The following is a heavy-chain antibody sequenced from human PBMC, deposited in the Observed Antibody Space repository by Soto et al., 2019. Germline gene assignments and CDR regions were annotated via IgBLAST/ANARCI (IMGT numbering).Heavy chain of an antibody. CDR1: GFTFSTYA. Sequence: GGALRVACGASGFTFSTYAMSWVGRAPGGGLEWVSGISGSGDRTDYGGTFYADSVKGRFAISRDNSKNTLYLHMNSLRVEDTAVYYCAKDHGLWFGPANYHYYGMEVWGQGTTVTVSS. CDR2: ISGSGDRT. D-gene: IGHD3-10*01. J-gene: IGHJ6*02. V-gene: IGHV3-23*01. CDR3: AKDHGLWFGPANYHYYGMEV.